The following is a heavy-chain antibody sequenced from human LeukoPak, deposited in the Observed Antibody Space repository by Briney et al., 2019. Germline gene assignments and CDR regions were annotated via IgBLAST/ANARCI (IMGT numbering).Heavy chain of an antibody. CDR2: IYSGGST. J-gene: IGHJ5*01. D-gene: IGHD6-19*01. CDR3: ARVVAYSSGWFGY. Sequence: GGSLRLSCAASGFTVSNNYMSWVRLAPGKGLEWLSVIYSGGSTYYADSVKGRFTISRDNSKNTLSLQMYSLRAEDTAIYYCARVVAYSSGWFGYWGQGTLVTVSS. CDR1: GFTVSNNY. V-gene: IGHV3-53*01.